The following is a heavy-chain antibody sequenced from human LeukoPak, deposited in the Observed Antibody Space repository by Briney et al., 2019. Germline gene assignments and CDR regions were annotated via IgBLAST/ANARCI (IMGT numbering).Heavy chain of an antibody. V-gene: IGHV3-33*01. CDR3: TRDSYSGNHYGTFDI. CDR2: IWYDGSNK. CDR1: GFTFSSYG. J-gene: IGHJ3*02. Sequence: RRALRLSCAASGFTFSSYGMPWVRQAPGKGLEWMAVIWYDGSNKYYADSVKGRFTISRDNSKNTLYLQLNSLRAEDTAVYYCTRDSYSGNHYGTFDIWGQGTMVTVSS. D-gene: IGHD1-26*01.